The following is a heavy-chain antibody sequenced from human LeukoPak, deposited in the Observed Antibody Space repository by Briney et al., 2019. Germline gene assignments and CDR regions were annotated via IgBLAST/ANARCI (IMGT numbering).Heavy chain of an antibody. J-gene: IGHJ3*02. CDR2: ISAYNGNT. CDR1: GYTFTSYG. D-gene: IGHD3-16*02. CDR3: ARVYDYVWGSYRYTGAFDI. V-gene: IGHV1-18*01. Sequence: ASVKISCKASGYTFTSYGISWVRQAPGQGLEWMGWISAYNGNTNYAQKLQGRVTMTTDTSTSTAYMELRSLRAEDTALYHCARVYDYVWGSYRYTGAFDIWGQGTMVTVSS.